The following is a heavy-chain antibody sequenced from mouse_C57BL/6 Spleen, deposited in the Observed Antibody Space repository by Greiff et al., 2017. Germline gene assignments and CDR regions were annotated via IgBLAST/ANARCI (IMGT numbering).Heavy chain of an antibody. CDR3: ARKEGSGSYAMDY. J-gene: IGHJ4*01. CDR1: GFNIKDYY. CDR2: IDPEDGET. D-gene: IGHD1-2*01. Sequence: EVKLVESGAELVKPGASVKLSCTASGFNIKDYYMHWVKQRTEQGLEWIGRIDPEDGETKYAPKFQGKATITADTSSNTAYLQLSSLTSEDTAVYYCARKEGSGSYAMDYWGQGTSVTVSS. V-gene: IGHV14-2*01.